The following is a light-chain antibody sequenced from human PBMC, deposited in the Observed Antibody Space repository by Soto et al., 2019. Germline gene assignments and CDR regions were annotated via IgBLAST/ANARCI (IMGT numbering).Light chain of an antibody. J-gene: IGKJ1*01. CDR3: QQYGSSPGT. CDR1: QSVSNN. V-gene: IGKV3-20*01. CDR2: GAS. Sequence: EIVLTQSPATLSSSPGERAALSCRASQSVSNNLAWYQQKPGQPPRLLIFGASTRATGLPDRFSGSGSGTDFTLTISRLEPEDFAVYYCQQYGSSPGTFGQGTKVDIK.